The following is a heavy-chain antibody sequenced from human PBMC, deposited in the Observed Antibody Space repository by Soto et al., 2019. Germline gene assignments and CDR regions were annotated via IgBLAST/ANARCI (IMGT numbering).Heavy chain of an antibody. Sequence: QVTLKESGPVLVKPTETLTLTCTISGLSLSNARMGVNWIRQPPGKALECLAHIFSNDEKSYSTSLKSRLTISKDTSKSLVVLTMANVYTVDTATYYCARIRAPGIAAAGRVDIWGQGTMVTVS. J-gene: IGHJ3*02. V-gene: IGHV2-26*03. CDR3: ARIRAPGIAAAGRVDI. CDR2: IFSNDEK. CDR1: GLSLSNARMG. D-gene: IGHD6-13*01.